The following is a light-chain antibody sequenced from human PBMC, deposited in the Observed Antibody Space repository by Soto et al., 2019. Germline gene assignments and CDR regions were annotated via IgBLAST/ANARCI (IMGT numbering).Light chain of an antibody. CDR2: GAS. CDR1: QSVSNRY. Sequence: EIVLTQSPGTLSLSPGQRATLACRASQSVSNRYLAWYQQKPGQAPRLLIYGASSRATGVPDRISGSGSGTDFALTINRLEAEDFAVYYCQQYASSPWTFGQGTKV. CDR3: QQYASSPWT. J-gene: IGKJ1*01. V-gene: IGKV3-20*01.